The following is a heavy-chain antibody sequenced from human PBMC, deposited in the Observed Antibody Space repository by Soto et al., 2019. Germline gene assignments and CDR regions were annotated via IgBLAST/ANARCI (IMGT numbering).Heavy chain of an antibody. CDR2: INDDGIIT. V-gene: IGHV3-74*01. J-gene: IGHJ3*02. CDR3: ARDLGYNWNDVNAFDI. CDR1: GFTFSGCW. D-gene: IGHD1-20*01. Sequence: PGGSLRLSCAASGFTFSGCWMHWVRQAPGKGLVWVSRINDDGIITAYADSVKGRFTISRDNAKNTLYLQMNSLRAEDTAVYYCARDLGYNWNDVNAFDIWGQGTMVTVSS.